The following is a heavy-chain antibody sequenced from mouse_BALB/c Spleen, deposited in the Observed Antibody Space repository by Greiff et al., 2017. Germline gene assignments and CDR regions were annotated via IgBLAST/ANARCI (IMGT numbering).Heavy chain of an antibody. V-gene: IGHV5-17*02. CDR2: ISSGSSTI. J-gene: IGHJ4*01. Sequence: EVKLQESGGGLVQPGGSRKLSCAASGFTFSSFGMHWVRQAPEKGLEWVAYISSGSSTIYYADTVKGRFTISRDNPKNTLFLQMTSLRSEDTAMYYCARHYYGHAMDYWGQGTSVTVSS. CDR1: GFTFSSFG. CDR3: ARHYYGHAMDY. D-gene: IGHD1-1*01.